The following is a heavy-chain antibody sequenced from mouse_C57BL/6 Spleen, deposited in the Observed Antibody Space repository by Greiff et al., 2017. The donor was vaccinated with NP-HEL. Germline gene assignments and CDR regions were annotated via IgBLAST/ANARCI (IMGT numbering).Heavy chain of an antibody. D-gene: IGHD2-4*01. CDR2: ISYDGSN. V-gene: IGHV3-6*01. J-gene: IGHJ4*01. Sequence: ESGPGLVKPSQSLSLTCYVTGYSITSGYYWNWIRQFPGNKLEWMGYISYDGSNNYNPSLKNRISITRDTSKNQFFLKLNSVTTEDTATYYCAREGDYDGAMDYWGQGTSVTVSS. CDR3: AREGDYDGAMDY. CDR1: GYSITSGYY.